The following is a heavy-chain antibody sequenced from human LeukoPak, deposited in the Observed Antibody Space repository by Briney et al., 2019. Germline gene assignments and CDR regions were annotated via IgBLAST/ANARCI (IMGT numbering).Heavy chain of an antibody. V-gene: IGHV3-23*01. J-gene: IGHJ4*02. D-gene: IGHD6-19*01. CDR1: GFTFSSYA. CDR3: AKVARPYSSGWSYFDY. CDR2: ISGSGGST. Sequence: PGGSLRLSCAASGFTFSSYAMSWVRQAPGKGLEWVSAISGSGGSTYYADPVKGRFTISRDNSKNTLYLQMNSLRAEDTAVYYCAKVARPYSSGWSYFDYWGQGTLVTVSS.